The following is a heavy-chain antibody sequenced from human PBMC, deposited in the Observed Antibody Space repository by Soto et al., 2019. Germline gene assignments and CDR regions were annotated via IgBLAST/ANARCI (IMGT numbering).Heavy chain of an antibody. V-gene: IGHV3-33*01. CDR2: IWYDGSNK. D-gene: IGHD3-16*02. CDR3: SSALGAYDYIWGSYRHTADY. J-gene: IGHJ4*02. CDR1: GFTFSSYG. Sequence: GGSLRLSCAASGFTFSSYGMHWVRQAPGKGLEWVAVIWYDGSNKYYADSVKGRFTISRDNSKNTLYLQMNSLRAEDTAVYYCSSALGAYDYIWGSYRHTADYWGQGTLVTVSS.